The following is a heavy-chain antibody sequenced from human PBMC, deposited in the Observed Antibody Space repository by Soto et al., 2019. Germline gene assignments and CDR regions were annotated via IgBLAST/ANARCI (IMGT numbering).Heavy chain of an antibody. Sequence: ASVKVSCKASGCTFTGYYMHWVRQAPGQGLEWMGWINPNSGGTNYAQKFQGRVTMTRDTSISTAYMELSRLRSGDTAVYYCASRPFPAKYSSSWSFGMDVRGQGTTVTVSS. J-gene: IGHJ6*02. CDR3: ASRPFPAKYSSSWSFGMDV. CDR2: INPNSGGT. V-gene: IGHV1-2*02. CDR1: GCTFTGYY. D-gene: IGHD6-13*01.